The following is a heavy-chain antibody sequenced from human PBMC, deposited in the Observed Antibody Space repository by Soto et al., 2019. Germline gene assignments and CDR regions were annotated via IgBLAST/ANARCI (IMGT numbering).Heavy chain of an antibody. CDR1: GGSISSGGYY. Sequence: QVQLQESGPGLVKPSQTLSLTCTVSGGSISSGGYYWSWIRQHPGKGLEWIGYIYYSGSTYYNPSLTSRVTISVDTSKNQFSLRLSSVTAADTAVYYCARDESSYGQLDYWGQGTLVTVSS. V-gene: IGHV4-31*03. CDR3: ARDESSYGQLDY. CDR2: IYYSGST. D-gene: IGHD2-2*01. J-gene: IGHJ4*02.